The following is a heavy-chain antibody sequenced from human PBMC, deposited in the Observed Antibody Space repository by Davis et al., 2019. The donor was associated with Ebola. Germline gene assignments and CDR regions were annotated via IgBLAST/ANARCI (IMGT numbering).Heavy chain of an antibody. Sequence: ASVKVSCKASGYTFTSYAMHWVRQAPGQGLEWMGWISAYNGNTNYAQKLQGRVTMTTDTSTSTAYMELRSLRSDDTAVYYCARDGPYSSSWYFDYWGQGTLVTVSS. CDR2: ISAYNGNT. D-gene: IGHD6-13*01. CDR3: ARDGPYSSSWYFDY. CDR1: GYTFTSYA. V-gene: IGHV1-18*01. J-gene: IGHJ4*02.